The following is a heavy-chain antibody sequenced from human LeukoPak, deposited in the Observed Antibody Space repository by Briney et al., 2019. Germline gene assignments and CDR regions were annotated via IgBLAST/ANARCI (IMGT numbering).Heavy chain of an antibody. D-gene: IGHD3-9*01. CDR3: ARAFDNLTGFLIEV. V-gene: IGHV7-4-1*02. CDR1: GYSFSTYP. Sequence: ASVKVSCKASGYSFSTYPITWVRQAPGQGLEWMGWINTNTGTPTYAQDFIGHFVFSLDTSVTTAYLQISSLKTEDTAVYYCARAFDNLTGFLIEVWGQGTLVTVSS. J-gene: IGHJ4*02. CDR2: INTNTGTP.